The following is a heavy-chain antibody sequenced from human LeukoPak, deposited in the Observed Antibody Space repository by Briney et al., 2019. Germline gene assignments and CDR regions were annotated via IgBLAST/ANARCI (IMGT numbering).Heavy chain of an antibody. CDR3: ARVKYSGSYYMDV. V-gene: IGHV4-4*07. Sequence: SETLSLTCTVSGGSISSYYWSWIRQPAGKGLEWIGRIYTSGSTNYNPSLKRRVTISVDTSKNQFSLKLSSVTAADTAVYYCARVKYSGSYYMDVWGKGTTVTVSS. D-gene: IGHD1-26*01. CDR1: GGSISSYY. J-gene: IGHJ6*03. CDR2: IYTSGST.